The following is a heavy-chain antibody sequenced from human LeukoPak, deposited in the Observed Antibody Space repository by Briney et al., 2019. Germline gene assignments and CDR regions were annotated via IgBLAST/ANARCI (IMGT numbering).Heavy chain of an antibody. CDR1: GFTFGDYA. Sequence: GRSLRLSCAASGFTFGDYAMHWVRQAPGKGLEWVSYISSSSSTIYYADSVKGRFTISRDNAKNSLYLQMNSLRAEDTAVYYCASRATVTSGWGQGTLVTVSS. V-gene: IGHV3-48*01. CDR3: ASRATVTSG. D-gene: IGHD4-17*01. CDR2: ISSSSSTI. J-gene: IGHJ4*02.